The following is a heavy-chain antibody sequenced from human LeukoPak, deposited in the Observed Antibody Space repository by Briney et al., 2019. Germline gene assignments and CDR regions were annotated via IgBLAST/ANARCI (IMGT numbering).Heavy chain of an antibody. CDR1: GGSISSYY. J-gene: IGHJ4*02. V-gene: IGHV4-4*07. Sequence: PSETLSLTCTVSGGSISSYYWSWIRQPAGKGLEWIGRIYTSGSTNYNPSLKSRVTISVDTSKNQFSLKLSSVTAADTAVYYCARPYCSGGSCYSMNDYWGQGTLVTVSS. CDR3: ARPYCSGGSCYSMNDY. D-gene: IGHD2-15*01. CDR2: IYTSGST.